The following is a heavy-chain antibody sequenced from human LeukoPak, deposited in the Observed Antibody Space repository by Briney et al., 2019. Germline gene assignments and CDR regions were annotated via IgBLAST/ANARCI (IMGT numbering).Heavy chain of an antibody. Sequence: PSETLSLTCAVYGGSFSGYYWSWIRQPPGKGLEWIGEINHSGSTNYNPSLKSRVTISVDTSKNQFSLKLSSVTAADTAVYYCARVRGIVGATTARPFDYWGQGTLVTVSS. J-gene: IGHJ4*02. CDR3: ARVRGIVGATTARPFDY. CDR2: INHSGST. V-gene: IGHV4-34*01. CDR1: GGSFSGYY. D-gene: IGHD1-26*01.